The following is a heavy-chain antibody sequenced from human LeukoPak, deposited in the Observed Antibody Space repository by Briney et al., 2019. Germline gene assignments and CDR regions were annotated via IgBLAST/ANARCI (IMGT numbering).Heavy chain of an antibody. Sequence: GGSLRLSCSASKFRFSDYGMHWVRQAPGKGLEYVSAISSNGGSTYYANSVKGRFTISRDNSKNTLYLQMNSLRAEDTAVYYCARAPSGSHDYWGQGTLVTVSP. V-gene: IGHV3-64*01. CDR2: ISSNGGST. J-gene: IGHJ4*02. CDR3: ARAPSGSHDY. D-gene: IGHD1-26*01. CDR1: KFRFSDYG.